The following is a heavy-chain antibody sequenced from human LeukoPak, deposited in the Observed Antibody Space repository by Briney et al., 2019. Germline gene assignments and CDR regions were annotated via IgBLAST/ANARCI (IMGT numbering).Heavy chain of an antibody. CDR3: ARYYSSGYYYPTLGLDY. CDR2: INHSGST. Sequence: SETLSLTCAVYGGSFSGYYWSWIRQPPWKGLEWIGEINHSGSTNYNPSLKSRVTISVDTSKNQFSLKLSSVTAADTAVYYCARYYSSGYYYPTLGLDYWGQGTLVTVSS. J-gene: IGHJ4*02. CDR1: GGSFSGYY. D-gene: IGHD3-22*01. V-gene: IGHV4-34*01.